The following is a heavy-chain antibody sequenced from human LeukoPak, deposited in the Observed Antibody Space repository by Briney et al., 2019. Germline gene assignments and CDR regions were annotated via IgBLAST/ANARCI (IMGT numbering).Heavy chain of an antibody. Sequence: GASVKVSCKASGYTFTYCSLHWLQQAPGQGLERMRWITLYNGNTNYAQKFQGRVTMTRDTSISTAYMELSRLRSDDTAVYYCAREVGYCSGGSCPTNWFDPWGQGTLVTVSS. D-gene: IGHD2-15*01. CDR3: AREVGYCSGGSCPTNWFDP. J-gene: IGHJ5*02. CDR1: GYTFTYCS. V-gene: IGHV1-68*01. CDR2: ITLYNGNT.